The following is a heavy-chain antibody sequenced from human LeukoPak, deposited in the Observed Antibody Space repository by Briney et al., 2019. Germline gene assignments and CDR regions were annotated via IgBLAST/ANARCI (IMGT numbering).Heavy chain of an antibody. CDR2: IRYDGSNK. D-gene: IGHD6-19*01. Sequence: GGSLRLSCAASGFTFSSYGMHWVRQAPGKGLEWVAFIRYDGSNKYHADSVKGRFTISRDNSKNTLYLQMNSLRAEDTAVYYCAKLSGSVVGSGWYKGAFDIWGQGTMVTVSS. CDR3: AKLSGSVVGSGWYKGAFDI. V-gene: IGHV3-30*02. J-gene: IGHJ3*02. CDR1: GFTFSSYG.